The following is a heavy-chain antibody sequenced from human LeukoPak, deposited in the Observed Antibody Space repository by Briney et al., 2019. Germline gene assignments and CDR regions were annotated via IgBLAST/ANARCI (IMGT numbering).Heavy chain of an antibody. V-gene: IGHV3-21*01. Sequence: PGGSLRLSCAASGFTFSSYSMNWVRQAPGKGLEWVSSISSSSSYIYYADSVKGRFTISRDNAKNSLYLQMSSLRAEDTAVYYCARPRGLYYYYGMDVWGQGTTVTVSS. J-gene: IGHJ6*02. CDR3: ARPRGLYYYYGMDV. CDR2: ISSSSSYI. CDR1: GFTFSSYS. D-gene: IGHD5/OR15-5a*01.